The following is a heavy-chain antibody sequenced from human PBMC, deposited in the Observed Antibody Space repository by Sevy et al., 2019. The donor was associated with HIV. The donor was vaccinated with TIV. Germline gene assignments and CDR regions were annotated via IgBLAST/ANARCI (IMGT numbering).Heavy chain of an antibody. CDR1: GITLTPYW. CDR3: SRGLYYYDMRGHQEPGDY. V-gene: IGHV3-74*01. J-gene: IGHJ4*02. D-gene: IGHD3-22*01. Sequence: GGYLRLSCAASGITLTPYWMHWVRQVPGKGLVWVSRINSDGSSTRYAESVKGRFTISRDNGKNTVYLQMKSLRVEDTAVYFCSRGLYYYDMRGHQEPGDYWGQGVLVTVSS. CDR2: INSDGSST.